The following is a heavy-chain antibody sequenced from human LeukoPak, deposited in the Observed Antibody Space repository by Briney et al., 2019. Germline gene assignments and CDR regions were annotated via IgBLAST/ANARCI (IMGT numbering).Heavy chain of an antibody. J-gene: IGHJ6*02. V-gene: IGHV4-59*01. CDR2: VYYSGST. D-gene: IGHD3-22*01. CDR3: ARSFNSRGYYYYGMDV. CDR1: GGSISGYY. Sequence: SETLSLTCTVSGGSISGYYGAWIRQPPGKGLGWVGYVYYSGSTGYNPSLKSRVTISVDTSKNQFSLNLSSVTAADTAVYYCARSFNSRGYYYYGMDVWGQGITVTVSS.